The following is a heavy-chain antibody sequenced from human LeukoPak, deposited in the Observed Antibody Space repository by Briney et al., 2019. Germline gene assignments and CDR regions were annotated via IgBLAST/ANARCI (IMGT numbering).Heavy chain of an antibody. Sequence: GGSLRLSCAASGFTFSSYEMNWVRQAPGKGLEWVSYISSSGSTIYYAGSVKGRFTISRDNAKNSLYLQMNSLRAEDTAVYYCAELGITMIGGVWGKGTTVTVSS. J-gene: IGHJ6*04. CDR2: ISSSGSTI. V-gene: IGHV3-48*03. CDR1: GFTFSSYE. CDR3: AELGITMIGGV. D-gene: IGHD3-10*02.